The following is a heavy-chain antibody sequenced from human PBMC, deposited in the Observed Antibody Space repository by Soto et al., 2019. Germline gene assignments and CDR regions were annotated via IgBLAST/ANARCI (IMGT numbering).Heavy chain of an antibody. V-gene: IGHV1-18*01. D-gene: IGHD2-15*01. J-gene: IGHJ4*02. CDR1: GYSLTSYG. CDR2: IRTYNGNT. CDR3: AREGGVGRIVDY. Sequence: QVQLVQFGAEVKKPGASVKVSCKASGYSLTSYGITWVRQVPGQGLEWMGWIRTYNGNTKYAQMFQGRVTLTTDTSTTIAHMELRSLRSDDTAVYYCAREGGVGRIVDYWGQGTLVTVSS.